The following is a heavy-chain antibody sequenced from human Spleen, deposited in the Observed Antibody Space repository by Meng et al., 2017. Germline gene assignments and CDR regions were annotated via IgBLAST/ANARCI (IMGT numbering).Heavy chain of an antibody. Sequence: GQLAGVCPGLVDPVGTLSLTLVASGDSMTSCDWWSWVPQPPGKGLEWIGEISQGSGRTNYNPSLKSRVTISLDKSKNQFSLNVNSVTAADTAVYYCVRNEGYSFGAWGQGTLVTVSS. D-gene: IGHD2-21*01. J-gene: IGHJ5*02. V-gene: IGHV4-4*02. CDR3: VRNEGYSFGA. CDR2: ISQGSGRT. CDR1: GDSMTSCDW.